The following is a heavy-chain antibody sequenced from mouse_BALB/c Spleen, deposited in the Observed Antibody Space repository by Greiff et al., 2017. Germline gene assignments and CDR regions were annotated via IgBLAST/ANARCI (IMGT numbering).Heavy chain of an antibody. CDR2: ISSGSSTI. Sequence: EVQGVESGGGLVQPGGSRKLSCAASGFTFSSFGMHWVRQAPEKGLEWVAYISSGSSTIYYADTVKGRFTISRDNPKNTLFLQMTSLRSEDTAMYYCARYRTATLAMDYWGQGTSVTVSS. CDR1: GFTFSSFG. J-gene: IGHJ4*01. V-gene: IGHV5-17*02. CDR3: ARYRTATLAMDY. D-gene: IGHD1-2*01.